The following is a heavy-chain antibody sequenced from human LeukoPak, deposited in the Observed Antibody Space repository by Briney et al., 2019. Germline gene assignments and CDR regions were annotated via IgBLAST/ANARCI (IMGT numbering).Heavy chain of an antibody. V-gene: IGHV3-30*03. J-gene: IGHJ4*02. CDR3: ARGKVISGAH. CDR2: ISYDGSNK. CDR1: GFTFNSYG. Sequence: PGGSLRLSCAASGFTFNSYGMHWVRQAPGKGLEWVAVISYDGSNKYYADSVKGRFTISRDNSKNTLYLQMNSLRPEDTAVYYCARGKVISGAHWGQGTLVTVSS.